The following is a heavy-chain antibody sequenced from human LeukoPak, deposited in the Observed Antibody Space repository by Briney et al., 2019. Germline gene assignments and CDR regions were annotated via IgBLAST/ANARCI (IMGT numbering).Heavy chain of an antibody. V-gene: IGHV1-46*01. CDR1: RYTFTSYY. CDR2: INPSGGST. CDR3: ASSLIAARRAFDI. Sequence: ASVKVSCKASRYTFTSYYMHWVRQAPGQGLEWMGIINPSGGSTSYAQKFQGRVTMTRDMSTSTVYMELSSLRSEDTAVYYCASSLIAARRAFDIWGQGTMVTVSS. J-gene: IGHJ3*02. D-gene: IGHD6-6*01.